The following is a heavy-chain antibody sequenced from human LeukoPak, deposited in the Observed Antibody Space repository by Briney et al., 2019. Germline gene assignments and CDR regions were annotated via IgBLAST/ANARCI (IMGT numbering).Heavy chain of an antibody. J-gene: IGHJ4*02. V-gene: IGHV4-39*02. D-gene: IGHD6-19*01. CDR1: GGSVSSNSYY. CDR3: AREVAGTPWIDY. Sequence: PSETLSLTCAVSGGSVSSNSYYWGWIRQPPGKGLEWIGSIYYSGSTYYNPSLKSRVTISVDTSKNQFSLKLSSMTAADTAVYYCAREVAGTPWIDYWGQGTLVTVSS. CDR2: IYYSGST.